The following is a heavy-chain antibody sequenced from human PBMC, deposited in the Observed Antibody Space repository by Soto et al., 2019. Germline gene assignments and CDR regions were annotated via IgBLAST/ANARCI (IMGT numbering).Heavy chain of an antibody. CDR3: ARDCSSSSCYGRAFDV. CDR2: IYHSGSI. D-gene: IGHD2-2*01. V-gene: IGHV4-4*02. J-gene: IGHJ3*01. Sequence: QVQLQESGPGLVKPSGTLSLTCAVSSGSISSTNWWSWVRQPPGKGLEWIGEIYHSGSINYNPSLKSRVTMSVDKSKNQFSLKLNSATAADTAVYYCARDCSSSSCYGRAFDVWGQGTMVTVSS. CDR1: SGSISSTNW.